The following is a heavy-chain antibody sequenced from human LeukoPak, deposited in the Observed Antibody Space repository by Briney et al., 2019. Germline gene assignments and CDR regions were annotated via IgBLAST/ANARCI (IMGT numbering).Heavy chain of an antibody. V-gene: IGHV1-3*01. CDR1: GDTFTEYA. D-gene: IGHD6-19*01. CDR3: ARGRWSSSGWYYFDY. Sequence: ASVKVSCKASGDTFTEYAMHWVRQAPGQRLEWMGWINAGNGATKYSQKFQGRFTITRDTSASTAYMALSSLTSEDTTTYYCARGRWSSSGWYYFDYWGQGTQVTVSS. J-gene: IGHJ4*02. CDR2: INAGNGAT.